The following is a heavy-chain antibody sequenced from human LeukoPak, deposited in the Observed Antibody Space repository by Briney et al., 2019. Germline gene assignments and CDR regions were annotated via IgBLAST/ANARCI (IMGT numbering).Heavy chain of an antibody. Sequence: GGSLRLSCAASGFTLSSYAMHWVRQAPGKGLEWVAVISYDGSNKYYADSVKGRFTISRDNSKNTLYLQMNSLRAEDTAVYYCARDRHYYDSSGYYERWGQGTLVTVSS. D-gene: IGHD3-22*01. CDR2: ISYDGSNK. CDR3: ARDRHYYDSSGYYER. CDR1: GFTLSSYA. V-gene: IGHV3-30*04. J-gene: IGHJ4*02.